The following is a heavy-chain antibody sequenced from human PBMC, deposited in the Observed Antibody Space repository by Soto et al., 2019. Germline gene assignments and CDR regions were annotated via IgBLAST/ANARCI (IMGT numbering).Heavy chain of an antibody. Sequence: SETLSLTCTVSGGSISSSSYYWGWIRQPPGKGLEWIGSIYYSGSTYYNPSLKSRVTISVDTSKNQFSLKLSSVTAADTAVYYCARRWGAVDYWGQGTLVTVSS. J-gene: IGHJ4*02. CDR2: IYYSGST. D-gene: IGHD1-26*01. CDR1: GGSISSSSYY. CDR3: ARRWGAVDY. V-gene: IGHV4-39*01.